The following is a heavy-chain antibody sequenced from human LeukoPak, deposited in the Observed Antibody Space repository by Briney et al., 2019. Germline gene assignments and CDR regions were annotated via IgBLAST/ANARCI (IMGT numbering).Heavy chain of an antibody. J-gene: IGHJ4*02. V-gene: IGHV3-53*01. D-gene: IGHD7-27*01. CDR2: IDKVANT. CDR1: GFTVSSTY. Sequence: GGSLRLSCAASGFTVSSTYMTWVRQAPGKGLEWVSFIDKVANTYYTDSVKGRFTISRDNSKNTLYLQMNNLRAEDTAVYYRARDDGLTGIDYWGQGTLVTVSS. CDR3: ARDDGLTGIDY.